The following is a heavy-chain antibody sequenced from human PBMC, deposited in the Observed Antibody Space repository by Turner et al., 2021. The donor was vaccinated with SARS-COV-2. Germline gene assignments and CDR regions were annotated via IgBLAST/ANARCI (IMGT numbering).Heavy chain of an antibody. V-gene: IGHV1-24*01. CDR2: FDREDGET. CDR1: GYTLTELS. D-gene: IGHD4-17*01. CDR3: ARVGGDYVFDY. J-gene: IGHJ4*02. Sequence: QVQLVQSGADVKKPWASVKVSCKVSGYTLTELSMHWVRQAPGKWLEWMGGFDREDGETIYAQKFQGRVTSTEDESTSTAYMEMSSLRSEDTAVYYCARVGGDYVFDYWGQGTLVTVSS.